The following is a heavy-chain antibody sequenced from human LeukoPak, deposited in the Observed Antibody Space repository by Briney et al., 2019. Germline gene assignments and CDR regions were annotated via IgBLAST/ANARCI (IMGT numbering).Heavy chain of an antibody. J-gene: IGHJ4*02. D-gene: IGHD5-12*01. CDR3: ARDRSGYEGGDY. Sequence: ASVKVSCKASGYTFTSYYMHWVRQAPGQGLEWMGWISSYNVNTNDAQKLQGRVTMTTDTSTSTAYMEVRSLRSDDTAVYYCARDRSGYEGGDYWGQGTLVTVSS. CDR2: ISSYNVNT. V-gene: IGHV1-18*04. CDR1: GYTFTSYY.